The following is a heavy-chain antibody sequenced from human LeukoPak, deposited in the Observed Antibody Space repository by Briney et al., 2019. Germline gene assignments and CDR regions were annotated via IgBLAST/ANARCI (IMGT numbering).Heavy chain of an antibody. CDR1: GGSISSGGYY. Sequence: PSETLSLTCTVSGGSISSGGYYWSWIRQHPGKGLEWIGYIYYSGSTYYNPSLKSRVTISVDTSKNQFSLKLSSVTAADTAVYYCARVREFHNWFDPWGQGTLVTVSS. CDR2: IYYSGST. J-gene: IGHJ5*02. CDR3: ARVREFHNWFDP. V-gene: IGHV4-31*03. D-gene: IGHD3-10*01.